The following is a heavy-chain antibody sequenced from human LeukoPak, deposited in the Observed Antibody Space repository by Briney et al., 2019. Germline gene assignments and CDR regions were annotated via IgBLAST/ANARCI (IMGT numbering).Heavy chain of an antibody. CDR1: GESFSGYY. J-gene: IGHJ4*02. V-gene: IGHV4-34*01. CDR2: INHSGST. CDR3: ARLAGDY. D-gene: IGHD3-10*01. Sequence: SETLSLTCAVCGESFSGYYWSWIRQPPGKGLEWIGEINHSGSTNYNPSLKSRVTISVDTSKNQFSLKLSSVTAADTAVYYCARLAGDYWGQGTLVTVSS.